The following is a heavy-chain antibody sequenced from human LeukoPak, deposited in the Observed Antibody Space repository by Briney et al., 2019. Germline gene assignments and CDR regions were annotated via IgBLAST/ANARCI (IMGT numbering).Heavy chain of an antibody. CDR1: GFTFDDFT. CDR3: AKDGRQGAYDV. D-gene: IGHD2-21*01. J-gene: IGHJ3*01. CDR2: ISWNSSST. Sequence: GGSLRLSCVASGFTFDDFTMHWVRQRPGKGLEWVSLISWNSSSTYFTDSVKGRFTISRDNTKNSLYLQMNSLTTEDTAFYYCAKDGRQGAYDVWGQGTLVTVS. V-gene: IGHV3-43*01.